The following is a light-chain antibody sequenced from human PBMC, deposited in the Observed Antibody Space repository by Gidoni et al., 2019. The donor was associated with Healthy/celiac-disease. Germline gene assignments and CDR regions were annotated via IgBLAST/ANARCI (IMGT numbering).Light chain of an antibody. J-gene: IGKJ4*01. CDR1: QGISSY. Sequence: DIKLPPSPSFLSASVGDRVTITCRASQGISSYLAWYQQKPGKAPKLLIYAASTLQSGVPSRFSGSGSGTEFTLTISSLQPEDFATYYCQQLNSYPLTFGGGTKVEIK. CDR3: QQLNSYPLT. V-gene: IGKV1-9*01. CDR2: AAS.